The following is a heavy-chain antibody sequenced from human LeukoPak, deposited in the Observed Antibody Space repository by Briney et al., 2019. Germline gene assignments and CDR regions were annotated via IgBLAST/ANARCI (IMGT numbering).Heavy chain of an antibody. CDR3: ARAVAARGYYFDY. D-gene: IGHD6-19*01. CDR2: ISSSGSTI. CDR1: AFTFSDYY. J-gene: IGHJ4*02. V-gene: IGHV3-11*04. Sequence: PGGSLRLSCAASAFTFSDYYMSWIRQAQGKGLEWVSYISSSGSTIYYADSVKGRFTISRDNAKNSLYLQMNSLRAEDTAVYYCARAVAARGYYFDYWGQGTLVTVSS.